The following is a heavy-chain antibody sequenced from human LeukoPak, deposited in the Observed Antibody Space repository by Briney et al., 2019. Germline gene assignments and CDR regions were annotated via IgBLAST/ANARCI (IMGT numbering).Heavy chain of an antibody. CDR3: AGDYGDYSFDY. CDR2: IYYSGST. J-gene: IGHJ4*02. Sequence: SETLSLTCTVSGGSISSYYWSWIRQPPGRGLEWIGYIYYSGSTNYNPSLKSRFTISVDTSKNQFSLKLRSVTAADTAVYYCAGDYGDYSFDYWGQGTLVTVSS. D-gene: IGHD4-17*01. V-gene: IGHV4-59*01. CDR1: GGSISSYY.